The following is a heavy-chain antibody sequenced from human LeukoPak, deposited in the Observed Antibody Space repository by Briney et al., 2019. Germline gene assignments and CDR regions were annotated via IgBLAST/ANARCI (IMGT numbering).Heavy chain of an antibody. CDR2: IYYSGST. D-gene: IGHD6-25*01. J-gene: IGHJ4*02. V-gene: IGHV4-39*07. CDR3: ASRRAFRAALDY. Sequence: SETLSLTCTVSGGSISSSSYYWGWIRQPPGKGLEWIGSIYYSGSTYYNPSLKSRVTISVDTSKNQFSLKLSSVTAADTAVYYCASRRAFRAALDYWGQGTLVTVSS. CDR1: GGSISSSSYY.